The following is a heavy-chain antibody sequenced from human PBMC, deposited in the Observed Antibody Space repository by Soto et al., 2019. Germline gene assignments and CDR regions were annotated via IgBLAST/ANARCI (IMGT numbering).Heavy chain of an antibody. CDR3: ARDRVPQQLVKNYYYYGMDV. CDR2: IYYSGST. J-gene: IGHJ6*02. CDR1: GGSISSGGYY. Sequence: QVQLQESGPGLVKPSQTLSLTCTVSGGSISSGGYYWSWIRQHPGKGLEWIGYIYYSGSTYYNPSLKSRVTISVDTSKNQFSLKLSSVTAADTAVYYCARDRVPQQLVKNYYYYGMDVWGQGTTVTVSS. D-gene: IGHD6-13*01. V-gene: IGHV4-31*03.